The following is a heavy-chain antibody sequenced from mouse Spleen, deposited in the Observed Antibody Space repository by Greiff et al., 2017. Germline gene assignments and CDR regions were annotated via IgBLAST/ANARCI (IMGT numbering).Heavy chain of an antibody. Sequence: QVQLQQPGAELVKPGASVKLSCKASGYTFTSYWMQWVKQRPGQGLEWIGEIDPSDSYTNYNQKFKGKATLTVDTSSSTAYMQLSSLTSEDSAVYYCARFGTETGAMDYWGQGTSVTVSS. CDR3: ARFGTETGAMDY. J-gene: IGHJ4*01. D-gene: IGHD4-1*01. CDR2: IDPSDSYT. CDR1: GYTFTSYW. V-gene: IGHV1-50*01.